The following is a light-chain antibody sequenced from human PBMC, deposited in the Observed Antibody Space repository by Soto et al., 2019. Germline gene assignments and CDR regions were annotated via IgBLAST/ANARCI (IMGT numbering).Light chain of an antibody. J-gene: IGKJ3*01. Sequence: EIVLTQSPGTLSLSPGERATLSCRASQSFSSSYLAWYQQKPGQAPRLLIYGASSRATGIPDRFSGSGSGTDFTLTISSLEPEEFAGYYCQHYGSALFTFGPGTKVDVK. CDR3: QHYGSALFT. CDR2: GAS. V-gene: IGKV3-20*01. CDR1: QSFSSSY.